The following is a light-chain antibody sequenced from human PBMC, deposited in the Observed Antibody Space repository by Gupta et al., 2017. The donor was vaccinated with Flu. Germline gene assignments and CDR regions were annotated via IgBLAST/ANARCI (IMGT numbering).Light chain of an antibody. CDR1: QSVNTS. Sequence: EIVMTQSPATVSVSPGERATLACRASQSVNTSLVWYQKKPGQAPRLLIYGASTRATGIPAMFSSSGSGAEFTLSSSSLQADATAVYYCQQYSNWPRTFGQGTKVEV. CDR2: GAS. V-gene: IGKV3-15*01. CDR3: QQYSNWPRT. J-gene: IGKJ1*01.